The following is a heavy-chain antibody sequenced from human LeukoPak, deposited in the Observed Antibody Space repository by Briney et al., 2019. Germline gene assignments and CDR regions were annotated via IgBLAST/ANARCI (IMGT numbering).Heavy chain of an antibody. CDR1: GVSFSGYY. Sequence: SETLSLTCAVYGVSFSGYYWSWIRQPPGKGLEWIGEINHSGSTNYNPSLKSRVTISVDTSKNQFSLKLSSVTAAGTAVYYCARVGNYYGSGSYYSLYYYYGMDVWGQGTTVTVSS. J-gene: IGHJ6*02. D-gene: IGHD3-10*01. V-gene: IGHV4-34*01. CDR2: INHSGST. CDR3: ARVGNYYGSGSYYSLYYYYGMDV.